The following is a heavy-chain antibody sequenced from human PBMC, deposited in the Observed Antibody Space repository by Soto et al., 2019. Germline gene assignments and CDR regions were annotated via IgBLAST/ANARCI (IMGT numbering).Heavy chain of an antibody. V-gene: IGHV3-53*01. J-gene: IGHJ6*02. CDR2: IYSGGST. CDR1: GFTVSSNY. CDR3: ARDPGDYAGGSYYYYGMDV. D-gene: IGHD4-17*01. Sequence: GGSLRLSCAASGFTVSSNYMSWVRQAPGKRLEWVSVIYSGGSTYYADSVKGRFTISRDNSKNTLYLQMNSLRAEDTAVYYCARDPGDYAGGSYYYYGMDVWGQGTTVTVSS.